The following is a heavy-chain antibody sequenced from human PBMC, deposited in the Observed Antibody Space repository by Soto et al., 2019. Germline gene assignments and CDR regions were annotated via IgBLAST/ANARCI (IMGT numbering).Heavy chain of an antibody. CDR2: IYHSGST. J-gene: IGHJ6*02. D-gene: IGHD4-17*01. CDR1: GFSISSVVYS. V-gene: IGHV4-30-2*01. CDR3: ARANYGDYGYGMDV. Sequence: PSETLSLTCAVSGFSISSVVYSWSWIRQPPGKGLEWIGYIYHSGSTYYNPSLKSRVTISVDRSKNQFSLKLSSVTAADTAVYYCARANYGDYGYGMDVWGQGTTVTVSS.